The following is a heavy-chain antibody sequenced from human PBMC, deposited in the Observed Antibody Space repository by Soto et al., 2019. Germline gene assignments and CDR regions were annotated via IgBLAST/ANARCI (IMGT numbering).Heavy chain of an antibody. J-gene: IGHJ6*02. Sequence: QVQLVESGGGVVQPGRSLRLSCAASGFTFSSYGMHWVRQAPGKGLEWVAVISYDGSNKYYADSVKGRFTISRDNSKNTLYLQMNSLRVEDTAVYYCAKENNWGRRYYGMDVWGQGTTVTVSS. CDR3: AKENNWGRRYYGMDV. D-gene: IGHD7-27*01. CDR2: ISYDGSNK. V-gene: IGHV3-30*18. CDR1: GFTFSSYG.